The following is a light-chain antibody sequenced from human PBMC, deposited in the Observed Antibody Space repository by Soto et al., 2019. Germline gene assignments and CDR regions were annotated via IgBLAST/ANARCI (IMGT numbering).Light chain of an antibody. J-gene: IGKJ1*01. V-gene: IGKV3-15*01. CDR2: GAS. CDR3: QQYNNWPPVT. CDR1: QSVSRN. Sequence: EIVMTQSPATLSVSPGERATLSCRASQSVSRNIAWYQQKPGQAPRLLIYGASTRATGIPDRFSGSGSGTEFTLTISSLQSEDFAVYYXQQYNNWPPVTFGQGTKVEIK.